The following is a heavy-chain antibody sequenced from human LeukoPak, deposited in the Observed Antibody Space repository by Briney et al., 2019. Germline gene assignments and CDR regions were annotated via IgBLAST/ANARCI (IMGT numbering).Heavy chain of an antibody. CDR1: GGSISSYY. CDR3: AREPAVTKVWFDP. J-gene: IGHJ5*02. Sequence: SETLSLTXTVSGGSISSYYWSWIRQPVGKGLEWIGRIYSSGSTDYNPSLRSRVTMSVDTSKNQFSLKLTSVTAADTAVYYCAREPAVTKVWFDPWGQGTLVIVSS. CDR2: IYSSGST. V-gene: IGHV4-4*07. D-gene: IGHD4-11*01.